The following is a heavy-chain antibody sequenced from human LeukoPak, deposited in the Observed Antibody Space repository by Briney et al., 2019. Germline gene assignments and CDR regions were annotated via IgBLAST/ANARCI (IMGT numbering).Heavy chain of an antibody. Sequence: PSETLSLTCTVSGGSISSYYWSWIRQPPGKGLEWIGYIYYSGSTNYNPSLKSRVTISVDTSKNQFSLKLSFVTAADTAVYYCAGERGYSGSFDYWGQGTLVTVSS. CDR3: AGERGYSGSFDY. V-gene: IGHV4-59*08. J-gene: IGHJ4*02. D-gene: IGHD5-12*01. CDR2: IYYSGST. CDR1: GGSISSYY.